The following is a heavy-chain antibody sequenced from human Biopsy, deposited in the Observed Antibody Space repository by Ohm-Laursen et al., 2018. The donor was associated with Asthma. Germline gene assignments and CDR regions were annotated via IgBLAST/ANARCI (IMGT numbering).Heavy chain of an antibody. J-gene: IGHJ6*02. V-gene: IGHV1-18*01. CDR1: RYPFNSAG. Sequence: GASVKVSCPPPRYPFNSAGITWVRQAPGQGLEWMGWISVYNGNTKVAQKLQDRVTMITDTSTSTAYMELRSLRSDDTAVYFCARAVDYSHYYGIDVWGQGTTVTVS. D-gene: IGHD3-10*01. CDR2: ISVYNGNT. CDR3: ARAVDYSHYYGIDV.